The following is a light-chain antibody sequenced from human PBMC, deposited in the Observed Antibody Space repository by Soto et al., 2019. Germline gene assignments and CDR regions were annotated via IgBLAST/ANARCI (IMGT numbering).Light chain of an antibody. CDR2: DVS. CDR3: CSYAAILYV. V-gene: IGLV2-11*01. CDR1: SSDVGDYNS. J-gene: IGLJ1*01. Sequence: QSALTQPRSVSGSPGQSVTVSCIGTSSDVGDYNSVSWYQQHPGKAPKLMIYDVSKRPSGVPDRFSGSKSGNTASLTISGLQAEDEADYYCCSYAAILYVFGTGTKVTVL.